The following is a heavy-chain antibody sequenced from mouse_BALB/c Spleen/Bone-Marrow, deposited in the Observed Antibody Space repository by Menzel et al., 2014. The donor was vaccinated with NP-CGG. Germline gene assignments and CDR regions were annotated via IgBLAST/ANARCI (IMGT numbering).Heavy chain of an antibody. CDR3: PSMFTTAWFAY. D-gene: IGHD2-2*01. J-gene: IGHJ3*01. V-gene: IGHV2-9*02. CDR1: GFSLTSYG. Sequence: QVQLKESGPGLVAPSQSLSITCTVSGFSLTSYGVHWVRQPPGKGLEWLGVIRAGGSTNYNSVLMSRLSISKDNSESQVFLKMNSLQTEDTAMNFCPSMFTTAWFAYWGQGTLVTVSA. CDR2: IRAGGST.